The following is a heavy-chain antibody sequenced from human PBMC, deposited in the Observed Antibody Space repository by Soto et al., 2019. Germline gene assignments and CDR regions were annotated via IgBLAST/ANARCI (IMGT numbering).Heavy chain of an antibody. Sequence: PGGSLRLSCAASGFTFSSYAMHWVRQAPGKGLEWVAVISYDGSNKYYAGSVKGRFTISRDNSKNTLYLQMNSLRAEDTAVYYCARAPPDIVVVPAVPGGAFDIWGQGTMVTVSS. V-gene: IGHV3-30-3*01. CDR3: ARAPPDIVVVPAVPGGAFDI. D-gene: IGHD2-2*01. CDR1: GFTFSSYA. CDR2: ISYDGSNK. J-gene: IGHJ3*02.